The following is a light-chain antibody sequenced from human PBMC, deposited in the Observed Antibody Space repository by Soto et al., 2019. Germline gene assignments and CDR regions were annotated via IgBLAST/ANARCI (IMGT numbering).Light chain of an antibody. V-gene: IGKV2-28*01. CDR1: QSPLHRNGNIY. J-gene: IGKJ4*01. CDR2: SVS. CDR3: MNAVQTLT. Sequence: DIVMTQSPLSLSVTPGEPASISCRSSQSPLHRNGNIYLDCYLQKPGQSPQLLIYSVSNRASGVPEKFSGSGSGTDFTLKISRVEAEDVGIYYCMNAVQTLTFGGGTKVEI.